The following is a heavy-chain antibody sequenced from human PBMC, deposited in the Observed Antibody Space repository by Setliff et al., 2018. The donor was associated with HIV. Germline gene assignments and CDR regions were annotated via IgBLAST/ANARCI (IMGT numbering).Heavy chain of an antibody. V-gene: IGHV3-74*01. CDR2: MNTDGSST. Sequence: GGSLRLSCAASGFTFSSYWMHWVRQAPGKGLVWIFGMNTDGSSTRYADSVKGRFTISRDDSRNTLYLHMNNLRVDDTAVYYCVRGSGYYYFDNWGQGALVTVSS. J-gene: IGHJ4*02. CDR3: VRGSGYYYFDN. D-gene: IGHD3-22*01. CDR1: GFTFSSYW.